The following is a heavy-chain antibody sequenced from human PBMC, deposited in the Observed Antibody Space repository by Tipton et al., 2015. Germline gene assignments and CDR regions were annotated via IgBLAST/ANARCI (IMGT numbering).Heavy chain of an antibody. V-gene: IGHV1-18*01. J-gene: IGHJ6*02. D-gene: IGHD7-27*01. CDR1: GYTFSSFG. CDR3: ARWGPYYYYGMDV. Sequence: QVQLVQSGPEVKKPGASVKVSCKASGYTFSSFGFSWVRQAPGQGLEWMGWITVKGNTEYAQNLQGRVTMTSDTSTSTTYMELRNLRSGDTALYYCARWGPYYYYGMDVWGQGTTVTVSS. CDR2: ITVKGNT.